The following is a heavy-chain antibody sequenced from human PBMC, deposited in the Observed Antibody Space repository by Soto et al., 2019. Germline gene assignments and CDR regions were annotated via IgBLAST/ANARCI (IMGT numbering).Heavy chain of an antibody. Sequence: EVQLLESGGGLVQPGGSLRLSCAASGFTFSSYAMSWVRQAPGKGLEWVSAISGSGGSTYYADSVKGRFTISRDNSKNPLYLQMNSLRAEDTAVYYCAGLGRDGYSYGFVPWGQGTLVTVSS. CDR2: ISGSGGST. D-gene: IGHD5-18*01. J-gene: IGHJ5*02. V-gene: IGHV3-23*01. CDR3: AGLGRDGYSYGFVP. CDR1: GFTFSSYA.